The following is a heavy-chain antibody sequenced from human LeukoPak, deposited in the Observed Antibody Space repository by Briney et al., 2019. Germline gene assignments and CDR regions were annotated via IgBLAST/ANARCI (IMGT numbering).Heavy chain of an antibody. D-gene: IGHD1-14*01. CDR3: ARDGPESGTGPYYFDY. CDR2: IDPNNGGT. CDR1: GYTLTDYF. V-gene: IGHV1-2*02. J-gene: IGHJ4*02. Sequence: ASVKVSCKASGYTLTDYFIHWVRHAPGQGLEWMGWIDPNNGGTNYAQEFQGRVTMTRDTSVSTAYVELSRLRSDDTAVYYCARDGPESGTGPYYFDYWGQGTLVTVSS.